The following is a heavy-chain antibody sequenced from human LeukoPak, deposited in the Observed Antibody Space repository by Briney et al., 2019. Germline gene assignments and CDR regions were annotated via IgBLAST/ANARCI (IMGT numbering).Heavy chain of an antibody. Sequence: GGSLRLSCEVSGFTFSSYAMTWVRQAPGKGLEWVSAISGSAASTYYADSVKGRFTISRDNSKNTLYLQMTSLRAEDTAVYYCARDPKVERLAGYHYYMDVWGKGTTVTVSS. CDR2: ISGSAAST. CDR1: GFTFSSYA. D-gene: IGHD1-1*01. CDR3: ARDPKVERLAGYHYYMDV. V-gene: IGHV3-23*01. J-gene: IGHJ6*03.